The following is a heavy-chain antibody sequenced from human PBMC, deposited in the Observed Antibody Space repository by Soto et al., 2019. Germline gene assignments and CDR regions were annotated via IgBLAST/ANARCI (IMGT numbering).Heavy chain of an antibody. CDR3: VRDSGLYGLDV. CDR1: GFTFSTYG. D-gene: IGHD3-10*01. CDR2: IWHDGNRK. J-gene: IGHJ6*02. V-gene: IGHV3-33*01. Sequence: ESGGGVVQPGRSRRLSCVVSGFTFSTYGMHWVRQAPGTGLEWVAVIWHDGNRKYYVDSVKGRFTISRDDSENTLHLQMNSLRVEDTAVYYCVRDSGLYGLDVWGQGTTVTVSS.